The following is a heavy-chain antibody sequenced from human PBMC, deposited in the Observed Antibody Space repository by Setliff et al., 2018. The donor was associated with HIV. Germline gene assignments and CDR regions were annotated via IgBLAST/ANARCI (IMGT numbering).Heavy chain of an antibody. Sequence: GGSLRLSCAASGFTFSTYAMGWVRQAPGKGLEWVSTVGAVGAPTHYAESVKGRFTISKDNSRDTLYLQMSSLREEDTAVYYCAKVFVFGVDAFDIWDQGTMVTVSS. CDR1: GFTFSTYA. CDR2: VGAVGAPT. CDR3: AKVFVFGVDAFDI. D-gene: IGHD3-10*02. J-gene: IGHJ3*02. V-gene: IGHV3-23*01.